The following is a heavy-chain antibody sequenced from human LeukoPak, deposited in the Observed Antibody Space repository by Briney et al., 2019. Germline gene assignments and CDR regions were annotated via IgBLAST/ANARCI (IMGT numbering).Heavy chain of an antibody. CDR1: GGSFSGYY. CDR2: INHSGST. J-gene: IGHJ4*02. CDR3: ARAYSSSWSDFLDY. Sequence: SETLSLTCAVYGGSFSGYYCSWVRQPPGKGLEWIGEINHSGSTNYNPSLKSRVTISIDTSKNQFSLKLSSVTAADTAVYYCARAYSSSWSDFLDYWGQGTLVTVSS. D-gene: IGHD6-13*01. V-gene: IGHV4-34*01.